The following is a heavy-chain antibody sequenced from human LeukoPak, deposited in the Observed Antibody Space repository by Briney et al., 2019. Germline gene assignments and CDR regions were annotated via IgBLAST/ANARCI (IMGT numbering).Heavy chain of an antibody. J-gene: IGHJ5*02. V-gene: IGHV4-39*07. CDR2: IYYTGNT. Sequence: SETLSLTCSVSGDSITGYYWGWIRQPPGKGLEWIGNIYYTGNTYYNSSLKSRVTISVDTSKNQFSLKLSSVTAADTAVYYCASYDSQNWFDPWGQGTLVTVSS. CDR3: ASYDSQNWFDP. CDR1: GDSITGYY. D-gene: IGHD3-22*01.